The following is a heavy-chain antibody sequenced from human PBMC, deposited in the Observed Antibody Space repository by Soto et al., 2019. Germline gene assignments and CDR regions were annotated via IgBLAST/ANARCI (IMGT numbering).Heavy chain of an antibody. J-gene: IGHJ5*02. CDR3: AKDPRVSFDP. V-gene: IGHV3-23*01. CDR2: ISASGGST. CDR1: GFTFSTFA. Sequence: GGALILSCAASGFTFSTFAMSWVRQAPGKGLEWVSAISASGGSTYYADSVKGRFTISRDNSNNTLYLQMNSLRVEDTAVYYCAKDPRVSFDPWGQGTLVTVSS.